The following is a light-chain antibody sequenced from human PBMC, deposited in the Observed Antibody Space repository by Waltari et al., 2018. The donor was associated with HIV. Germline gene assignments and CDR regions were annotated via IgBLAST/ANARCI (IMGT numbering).Light chain of an antibody. CDR3: QSFDSSLTTSGVI. V-gene: IGLV1-40*01. Sequence: QSVLTQPPSVSGAPGQRVTISCTGSSPNIGAGYDVHWYQQLPGTAPNLLSYANSHRPSVVPDRFSGSKSGSSASLAITGLQAEDEAHYYCQSFDSSLTTSGVIFGGGTKLTVL. J-gene: IGLJ2*01. CDR2: ANS. CDR1: SPNIGAGYD.